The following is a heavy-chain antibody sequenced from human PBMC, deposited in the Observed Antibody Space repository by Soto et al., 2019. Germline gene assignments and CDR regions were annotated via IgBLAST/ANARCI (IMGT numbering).Heavy chain of an antibody. J-gene: IGHJ4*02. V-gene: IGHV1-69*13. CDR2: IIPIFGTA. Sequence: SVKVSCKASGGTFGSYASSWVRQAPGQGLEWMGGIIPIFGTANYAQKFQGRVTITADESTSTAYMELSSLRSEDTAVYYCASGSSGYYYAFGNYWGQGTLVTVSS. CDR3: ASGSSGYYYAFGNY. CDR1: GGTFGSYA. D-gene: IGHD3-22*01.